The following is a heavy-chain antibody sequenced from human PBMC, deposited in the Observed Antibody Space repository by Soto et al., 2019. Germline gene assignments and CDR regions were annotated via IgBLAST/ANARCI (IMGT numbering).Heavy chain of an antibody. D-gene: IGHD3-10*01. CDR3: AKGGLSTMVLRYFDY. J-gene: IGHJ4*02. CDR2: LSGSGTRT. V-gene: IGHV3-23*01. CDR1: GFTFSSYA. Sequence: GGSLRLSCAASGFTFSSYAMSWVRQAPGKGLEWVSALSGSGTRTYYADSMRGRFTISRDNSKNTLYLQMNSLRADDTAVYFCAKGGLSTMVLRYFDYWGQGTLVTVSS.